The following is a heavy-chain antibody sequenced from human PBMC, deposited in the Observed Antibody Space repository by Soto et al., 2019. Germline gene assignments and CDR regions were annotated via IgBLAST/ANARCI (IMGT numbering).Heavy chain of an antibody. J-gene: IGHJ5*02. CDR2: IYYSGST. D-gene: IGHD3-10*01. V-gene: IGHV4-59*01. Sequence: PSETLSLTCTVSGGSISSYYWSWIRQPPGKGLEWIGYIYYSGSTNYNPSLKSRVTISVDTSKNQFSLKLSSVTAADTAVYYCARETTYYYGSGSYSNWFDPWGQGTLVTVSS. CDR1: GGSISSYY. CDR3: ARETTYYYGSGSYSNWFDP.